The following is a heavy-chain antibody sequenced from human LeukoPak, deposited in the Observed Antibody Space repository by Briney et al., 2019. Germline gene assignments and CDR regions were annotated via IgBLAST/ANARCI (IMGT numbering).Heavy chain of an antibody. V-gene: IGHV4-30-4*08. CDR3: ARVRGYSGYDVLYFFDY. CDR2: IYYSGST. J-gene: IGHJ4*02. CDR1: GGSMSSGDYY. D-gene: IGHD5-12*01. Sequence: SETLSLTCTVSGGSMSSGDYYWSWIRQPPGKGLEWIGYIYYSGSTYYNPSLERRVTISVDTSKNQFSLKLNSVTAADTAVYYCARVRGYSGYDVLYFFDYWGQGTLATVSS.